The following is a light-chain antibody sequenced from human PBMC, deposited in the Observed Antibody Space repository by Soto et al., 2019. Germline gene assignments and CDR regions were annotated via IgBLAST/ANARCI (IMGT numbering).Light chain of an antibody. J-gene: IGKJ1*01. CDR1: QSVSSNY. CDR2: GAS. Sequence: IVLTQSPGTLSLSPGEGATLSCRASQSVSSNYLAWYQQTPGQAPRLLIHGASNRATGIPDRFSGSGSGTDFTLTIGRLEPEDFAVYYCQQYLVSPWTFGQGTKVEIK. V-gene: IGKV3-20*01. CDR3: QQYLVSPWT.